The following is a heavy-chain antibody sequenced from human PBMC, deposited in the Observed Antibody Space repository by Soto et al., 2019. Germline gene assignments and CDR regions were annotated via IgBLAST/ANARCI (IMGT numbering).Heavy chain of an antibody. V-gene: IGHV1-46*01. J-gene: IGHJ4*02. Sequence: QVQLVQSGAEVKKHGASVKISCKASGYTFTSYYMHWVRQAPGQGLEWMGIINPSGGSTNYAQKLQGRVAMTRDTSTSTVYMELNRLRSEDTAVYYCARPPYPGCINAVCYPLDYWGQGTLVTVSS. CDR2: INPSGGST. CDR1: GYTFTSYY. CDR3: ARPPYPGCINAVCYPLDY. D-gene: IGHD2-8*01.